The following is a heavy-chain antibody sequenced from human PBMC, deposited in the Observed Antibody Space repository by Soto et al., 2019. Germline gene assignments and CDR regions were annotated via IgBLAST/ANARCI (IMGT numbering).Heavy chain of an antibody. V-gene: IGHV1-69*01. J-gene: IGHJ6*02. D-gene: IGHD3-10*01. CDR2: IIPVFGIS. CDR3: ARDSTYYYGSGQSDPYYGLDV. CDR1: GGTLNTYA. Sequence: QVQLMQSGAEVKKPGSSVKVSCKASGGTLNTYAISWVRQAPGQGLEWMGGIIPVFGISKYAQKFQGRVTITADESTSTAYMEVSSLRSEDTAVYYCARDSTYYYGSGQSDPYYGLDVWGQGTTVTVSS.